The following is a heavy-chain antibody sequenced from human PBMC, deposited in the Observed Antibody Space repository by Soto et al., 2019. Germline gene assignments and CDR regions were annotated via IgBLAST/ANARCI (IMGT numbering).Heavy chain of an antibody. Sequence: QVQLVQSGDEVKKPGASVKVSCKASGYTFSDYGFTWVRQAPGQGLEWMGWISSFNGNTKYAQNFQGRVTMTIDISTSTAYMELMSLTSDDAAVYYCARDRGRLKIFGVALVHMDVWGQGTTVTVSS. CDR1: GYTFSDYG. CDR3: ARDRGRLKIFGVALVHMDV. J-gene: IGHJ6*02. D-gene: IGHD3-3*01. CDR2: ISSFNGNT. V-gene: IGHV1-18*01.